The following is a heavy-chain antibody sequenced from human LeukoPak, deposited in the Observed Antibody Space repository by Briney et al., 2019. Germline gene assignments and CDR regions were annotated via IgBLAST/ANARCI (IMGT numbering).Heavy chain of an antibody. CDR2: VSAYNGNT. V-gene: IGHV1-18*01. D-gene: IGHD1-7*01. CDR1: GYTFTSYG. Sequence: ASVKVSCKASGYTFTSYGISWVRQAPGQGLEWMGWVSAYNGNTNYAQKLQGRVTMTTDTSTSTAYMELRSLRSDDTAVYYCARARYNWNYVEAFDVWGQGTMVTVSS. CDR3: ARARYNWNYVEAFDV. J-gene: IGHJ3*01.